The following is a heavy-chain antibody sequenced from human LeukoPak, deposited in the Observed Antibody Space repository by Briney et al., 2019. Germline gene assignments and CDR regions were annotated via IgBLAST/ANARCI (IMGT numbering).Heavy chain of an antibody. CDR2: VSSSAGA. V-gene: IGHV4-4*07. J-gene: IGHJ5*01. CDR3: AGHRHGYSGYDDS. D-gene: IGHD5-12*01. Sequence: KPSETLSLTCIVSGGSISGYNCNWVRQTAGKGLEWIGHVSSSAGATYNPSLTTRVTMSEDTSKSHCSLRLNYLTTPDTAVYYCAGHRHGYSGYDDSWGQGTLVTVSS. CDR1: GGSISGYN.